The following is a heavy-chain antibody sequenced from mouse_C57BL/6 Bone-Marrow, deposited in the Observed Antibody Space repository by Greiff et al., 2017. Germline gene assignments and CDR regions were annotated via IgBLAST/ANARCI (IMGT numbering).Heavy chain of an antibody. V-gene: IGHV2-9-1*01. J-gene: IGHJ3*01. CDR2: IWTGGGT. CDR3: ARPNGDYDEALAY. D-gene: IGHD2-4*01. Sequence: VQLQQSGPGLVAPSQSLSITCTVSGFSLTSYAISWVRQPPGKGLEWLGVIWTGGGTKYNSALKSRLSSSKDNSKSQVFLKMNSLQTDDTARYYCARPNGDYDEALAYWGQGTLVTVSA. CDR1: GFSLTSYA.